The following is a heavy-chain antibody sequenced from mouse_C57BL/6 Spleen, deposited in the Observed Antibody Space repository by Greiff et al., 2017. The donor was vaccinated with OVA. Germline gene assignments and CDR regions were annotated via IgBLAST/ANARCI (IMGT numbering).Heavy chain of an antibody. Sequence: QVQLQQSGAELVRPGASVTLSCKASGYTFTDYEMHWVKQTPVHGLEWIGAIDPDTGGTAYNQKFKGKAILTADKSSSTAYMELRSLTSEDSAVDYCTTNDYGSSPDDWGQGTTLTVSS. CDR1: GYTFTDYE. J-gene: IGHJ2*01. CDR3: TTNDYGSSPDD. D-gene: IGHD1-1*01. V-gene: IGHV1-15*01. CDR2: IDPDTGGT.